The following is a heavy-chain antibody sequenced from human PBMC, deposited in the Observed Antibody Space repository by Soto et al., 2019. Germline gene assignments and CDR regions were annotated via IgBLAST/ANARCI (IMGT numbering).Heavy chain of an antibody. Sequence: SETLSLTCAVSGGSIDSGAFSLSWIRQPPGKGLEWMGYVTHSGTAYSIPSLNGRLTLSVDSSQTQFSLKLTSVTAADSAFYYCARIHWAQSSLDYWGRGILVTVSS. V-gene: IGHV4-30-2*01. J-gene: IGHJ4*02. CDR3: ARIHWAQSSLDY. CDR1: GGSIDSGAFS. CDR2: VTHSGTA. D-gene: IGHD6-19*01.